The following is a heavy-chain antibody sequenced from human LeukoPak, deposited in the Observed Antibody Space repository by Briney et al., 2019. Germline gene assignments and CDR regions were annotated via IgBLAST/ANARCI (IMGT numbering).Heavy chain of an antibody. D-gene: IGHD2-2*01. J-gene: IGHJ6*04. Sequence: GGSLRLSCAASGFAFSSYEMNWVRQAPGKGLEWFSYISSSGSTIYYADSVKGRFTISRDNAKNSLYLQMNSLRAEDTAVYYCARDRLYCSSTSCEENYYYGMDVWGKGTTVTVSS. CDR2: ISSSGSTI. CDR3: ARDRLYCSSTSCEENYYYGMDV. CDR1: GFAFSSYE. V-gene: IGHV3-48*03.